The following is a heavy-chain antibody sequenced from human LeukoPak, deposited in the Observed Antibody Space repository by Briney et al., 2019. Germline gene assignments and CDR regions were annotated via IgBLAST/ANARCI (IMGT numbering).Heavy chain of an antibody. CDR2: VHHSGNT. Sequence: SETLSLTCSVSGFSVSSGNYWGWIRQPPGRGLEWIGNVHHSGNTYYNMSLRSRVTLSLDTSRNQFSLSLTSVTAADTAVYFCARVRGSGYYYLPFDSWGLGALVTVSS. D-gene: IGHD3-22*01. CDR1: GFSVSSGNY. V-gene: IGHV4-38-2*02. CDR3: ARVRGSGYYYLPFDS. J-gene: IGHJ4*02.